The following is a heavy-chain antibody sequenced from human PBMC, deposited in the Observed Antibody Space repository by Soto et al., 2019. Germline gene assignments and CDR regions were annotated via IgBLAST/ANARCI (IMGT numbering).Heavy chain of an antibody. V-gene: IGHV3-23*01. D-gene: IGHD4-17*01. CDR3: AKDAISGDGIWLMDS. J-gene: IGHJ5*02. CDR2: LLRSGSSA. CDR1: GFTFRNYA. Sequence: GSLRLSCAASGFTFRNYAMTWARQAPGKGLEWVSSLLRSGSSAYYADSVRGRFTISSDTSANSLYLQMDNLRAEDTAIYYCAKDAISGDGIWLMDSWGQGTVVTVSS.